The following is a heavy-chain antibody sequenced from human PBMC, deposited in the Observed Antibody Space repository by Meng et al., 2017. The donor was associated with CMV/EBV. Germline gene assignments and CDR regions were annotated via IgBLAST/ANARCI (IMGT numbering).Heavy chain of an antibody. CDR2: INWNSGNI. Sequence: SLKISCAASGFTFDDYAMHWVRQAPGKGLEWVSGINWNSGNIGYADSVKGRFTIPRDNAKNSLYLQMNSLRDEDTALYYCAKDIRGYWYSLEYWGQGTLVTVSS. V-gene: IGHV3-9*01. CDR3: AKDIRGYWYSLEY. CDR1: GFTFDDYA. J-gene: IGHJ4*02. D-gene: IGHD2-2*03.